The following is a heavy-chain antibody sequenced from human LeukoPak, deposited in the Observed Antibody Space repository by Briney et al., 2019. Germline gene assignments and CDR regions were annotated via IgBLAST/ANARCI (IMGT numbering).Heavy chain of an antibody. CDR3: AGRTGYSSGPRWLDY. CDR1: GDSVSSNSAA. D-gene: IGHD6-19*01. J-gene: IGHJ4*02. V-gene: IGHV6-1*01. CDR2: TYYRSKWYN. Sequence: SQTLSLTCAISGDSVSSNSAAWNWIRQSPSRGLEWLGRTYYRSKWYNDYAVSVKSRIAINPDTSKNQFSLKLSSVTAADTAVYYCAGRTGYSSGPRWLDYWGQGTLVTVSS.